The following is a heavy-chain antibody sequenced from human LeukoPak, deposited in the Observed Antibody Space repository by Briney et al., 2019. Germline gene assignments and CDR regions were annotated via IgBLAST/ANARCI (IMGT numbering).Heavy chain of an antibody. V-gene: IGHV1-18*01. CDR1: GDTFTSYG. Sequence: ASVKVSCKASGDTFTSYGISWVRQAPGQGLEWMGWKSAYNGNTNYAQKLQGRVTMTTDTSTSTAYMALRSLRSDDTAVYYCASDFFGGAEGAPDAFDIRGQGTMVTVSS. D-gene: IGHD3-16*01. J-gene: IGHJ3*02. CDR3: ASDFFGGAEGAPDAFDI. CDR2: KSAYNGNT.